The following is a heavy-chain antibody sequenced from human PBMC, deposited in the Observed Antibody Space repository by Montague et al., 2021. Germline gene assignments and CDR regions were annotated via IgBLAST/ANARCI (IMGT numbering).Heavy chain of an antibody. V-gene: IGHV3-7*01. J-gene: IGHJ5*01. D-gene: IGHD6-13*01. CDR2: INEDGSEK. CDR3: ARDRAAAGS. Sequence: LRLSCAASGITFDYYWMSWVRQAPGKGLEWVANINEDGSEKNYVDSVRGRYSISRDNTKNSLYLQMNSLRVEDTAVYYCARDRAAAGSWGHGTLVIVSS. CDR1: GITFDYYW.